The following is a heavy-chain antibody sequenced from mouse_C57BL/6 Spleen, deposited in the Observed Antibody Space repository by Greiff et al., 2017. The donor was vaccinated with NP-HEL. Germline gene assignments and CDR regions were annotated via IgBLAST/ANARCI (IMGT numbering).Heavy chain of an antibody. CDR2: INPYNGGT. CDR3: ARLILGYAMDY. Sequence: VQLKESGPVLVKPGASVKMSCKASGYTFTDYYMNWVKQSHGKSLEWIGVINPYNGGTSYNQKFKGKATLTVDKSSSTAYMELNSLTSEDSAVYYCARLILGYAMDYWGQGTSVTVSS. CDR1: GYTFTDYY. V-gene: IGHV1-19*01. J-gene: IGHJ4*01. D-gene: IGHD4-1*01.